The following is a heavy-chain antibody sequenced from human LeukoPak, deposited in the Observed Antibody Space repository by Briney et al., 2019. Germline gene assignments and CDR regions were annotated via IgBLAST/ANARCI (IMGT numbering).Heavy chain of an antibody. V-gene: IGHV3-23*01. CDR1: GFTFSSYA. Sequence: GGSLRLSCAASGFTFSSYAMYWVRQAPGKGLEWVSGIFGSGDSTHYADSVKGRFTISRDNSKNTVYLQMNSLRAEDTAVYYCAKTTTGYSSGRFPAWPVDYWGQGTLVTVSS. D-gene: IGHD6-19*01. CDR3: AKTTTGYSSGRFPAWPVDY. CDR2: IFGSGDST. J-gene: IGHJ4*02.